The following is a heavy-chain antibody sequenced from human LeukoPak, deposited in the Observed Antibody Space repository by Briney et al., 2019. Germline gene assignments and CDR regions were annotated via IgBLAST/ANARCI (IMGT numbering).Heavy chain of an antibody. J-gene: IGHJ4*02. CDR2: ISAFNGYT. CDR1: GYTFTSFG. D-gene: IGHD3-22*01. V-gene: IGHV1-18*01. CDR3: ARAKRYYYDSSGSQSSYFDY. Sequence: ASVKVSCKASGYTFTSFGISWVRQAPGQGLEWMGWISAFNGYTNYAQKLQGRVSMTTDTSTGTAYMELRSLRSDDTAVYYCARAKRYYYDSSGSQSSYFDYWGQGTLVTVSS.